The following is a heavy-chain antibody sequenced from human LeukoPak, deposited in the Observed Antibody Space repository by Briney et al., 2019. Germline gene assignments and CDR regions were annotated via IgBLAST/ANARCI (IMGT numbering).Heavy chain of an antibody. CDR3: ARDRLPYSGYNPGLDY. J-gene: IGHJ4*02. CDR1: GFTFSSYW. V-gene: IGHV3-74*01. D-gene: IGHD5-12*01. Sequence: GGSLRLSCAVSGFTFSSYWMHWVRQAPGKGLVWVSRVNSDGSITIYADSVKGRFTISRDNAKNTLYLQMNSLRAEDTAVYYCARDRLPYSGYNPGLDYWGQGTLVTVSS. CDR2: VNSDGSIT.